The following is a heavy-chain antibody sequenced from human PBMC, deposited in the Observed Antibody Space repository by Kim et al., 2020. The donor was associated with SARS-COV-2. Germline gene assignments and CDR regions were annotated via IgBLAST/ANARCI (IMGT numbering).Heavy chain of an antibody. Sequence: ASVKVSCKASGYTFTSYGISWVRQAPGQGLEWMGWISAYNGNTNYAQKLQGRVTMTTDTSTSTAYMELRSLRSDDTAVYYCARVVETYGAYAFDIWGQGTMVTVSS. CDR1: GYTFTSYG. CDR2: ISAYNGNT. CDR3: ARVVETYGAYAFDI. D-gene: IGHD4-17*01. V-gene: IGHV1-18*01. J-gene: IGHJ3*02.